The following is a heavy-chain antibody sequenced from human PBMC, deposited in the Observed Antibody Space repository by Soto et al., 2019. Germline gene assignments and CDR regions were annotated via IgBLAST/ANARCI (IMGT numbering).Heavy chain of an antibody. D-gene: IGHD6-13*01. CDR3: ARVSWPRRNWFDP. V-gene: IGHV4-34*01. CDR2: INHSGST. J-gene: IGHJ5*02. CDR1: GWSFSGYY. Sequence: SETLSLTCAVYGWSFSGYYWSWIRKPPGKGLEWIGEINHSGSTNYNPSLKSRVTISVDTSKNQFSLKLSSVTAADTAVYYCARVSWPRRNWFDPWGQGTLVTVSS.